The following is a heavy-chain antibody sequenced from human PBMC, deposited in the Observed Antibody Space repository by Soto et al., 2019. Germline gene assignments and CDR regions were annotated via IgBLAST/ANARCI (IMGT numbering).Heavy chain of an antibody. Sequence: QVQLVESGGGLVKPGGCLRLSCAASGFTFSDYYMSWIRQAPGKGLEWVSYISSSGSDTNYADSVKGRFTVSRDNAKNSLYLQMNSLSAEDTAVYYWARSLRGYSGYSGYWGQGTLVTVSS. CDR1: GFTFSDYY. V-gene: IGHV3-11*05. J-gene: IGHJ4*02. CDR3: ARSLRGYSGYSGY. D-gene: IGHD5-12*01. CDR2: ISSSGSDT.